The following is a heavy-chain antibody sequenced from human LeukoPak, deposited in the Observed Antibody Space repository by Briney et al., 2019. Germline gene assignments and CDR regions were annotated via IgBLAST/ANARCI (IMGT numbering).Heavy chain of an antibody. D-gene: IGHD5-12*01. J-gene: IGHJ4*02. V-gene: IGHV1-3*01. CDR1: GYTFTSYA. CDR2: INAGNGNT. CDR3: ARFGYSGYDYYFDY. Sequence: ASVNVSCKASGYTFTSYAMHWVRQAPGQRLEWMGWINAGNGNTKYSQKFQGRVTITRDTSASTAYMELSSLRSEDTAVYYCARFGYSGYDYYFDYWGQGTLVTVSS.